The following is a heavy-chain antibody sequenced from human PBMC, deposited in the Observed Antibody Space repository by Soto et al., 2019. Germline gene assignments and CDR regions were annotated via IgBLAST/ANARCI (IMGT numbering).Heavy chain of an antibody. Sequence: QVQLVESGGGVVQPGRSLRLSCAASGFTFSSYGMHWVRKAPGKGLEWVAVVSYDGSNKYYADSVKGRFTISRDNSKSTLYLPMNSLRAEDTAVYYCAKDIGSSSWYWSATLDYWGQGTLVNVSS. CDR1: GFTFSSYG. CDR2: VSYDGSNK. J-gene: IGHJ4*02. D-gene: IGHD6-13*01. V-gene: IGHV3-30*18. CDR3: AKDIGSSSWYWSATLDY.